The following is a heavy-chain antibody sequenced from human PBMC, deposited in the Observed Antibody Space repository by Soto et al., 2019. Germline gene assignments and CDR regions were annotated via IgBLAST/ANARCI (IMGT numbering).Heavy chain of an antibody. CDR3: ARGLLDDYIWGSYRDDAFDI. D-gene: IGHD3-16*02. J-gene: IGHJ3*02. CDR2: MNPNSGNT. V-gene: IGHV1-8*01. Sequence: GASLKVSCKASGYTFTSYDINWARQATGQGLEWMGWMNPNSGNTGYAQKFQGRVTMTRNTSISTAYMELSSLRSEDTAVYYCARGLLDDYIWGSYRDDAFDIWGQGTMDTVSS. CDR1: GYTFTSYD.